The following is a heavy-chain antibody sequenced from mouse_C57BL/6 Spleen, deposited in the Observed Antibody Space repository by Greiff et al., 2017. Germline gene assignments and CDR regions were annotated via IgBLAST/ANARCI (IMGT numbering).Heavy chain of an antibody. D-gene: IGHD2-10*02. J-gene: IGHJ2*01. Sequence: EVQGVESGAELVRPGASVKLSCTASGFNIKDDYMHWVKQRPEQGLEWIGWIDPENGDTEYASKFQGKATITADTSSNTAYLQLSSLTSEDTAVYYCTTLVPSDYWGQGTTRTVSS. CDR1: GFNIKDDY. CDR2: IDPENGDT. V-gene: IGHV14-4*01. CDR3: TTLVPSDY.